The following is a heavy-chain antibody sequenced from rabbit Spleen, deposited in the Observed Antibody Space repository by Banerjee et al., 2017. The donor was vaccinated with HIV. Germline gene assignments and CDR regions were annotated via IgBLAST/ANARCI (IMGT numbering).Heavy chain of an antibody. J-gene: IGHJ4*01. V-gene: IGHV1S43*01. CDR2: IGTRSGST. CDR3: ARDSSGGSSDYIDYFAL. CDR1: GFSFGDRDV. D-gene: IGHD8-1*01. Sequence: QEQLVESGGGLVQPTGSLTLTCKASGFSFGDRDVMCWVRQAPGKGLEWIGCIGTRSGSTWYASWVNGRFSISRSTSLNTVTLRMTSLTAADTATYFCARDSSGGSSDYIDYFALWGPGTLVTVS.